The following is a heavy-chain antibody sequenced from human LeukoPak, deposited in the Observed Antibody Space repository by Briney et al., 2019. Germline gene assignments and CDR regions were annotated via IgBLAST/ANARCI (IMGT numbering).Heavy chain of an antibody. CDR1: GFTFSSYW. CDR2: IKQDGSEK. CDR3: ARDFGYSSSWYAAIAVDHFDY. D-gene: IGHD6-13*01. Sequence: PGGSLRLSCAASGFTFSSYWMSWVRQAPGKGLEWVANIKQDGSEKYYVDSVKGRFTISRDNAKNSLYLQMNSLRAEDTAVYYCARDFGYSSSWYAAIAVDHFDYWGQGTLVTVSS. V-gene: IGHV3-7*01. J-gene: IGHJ4*02.